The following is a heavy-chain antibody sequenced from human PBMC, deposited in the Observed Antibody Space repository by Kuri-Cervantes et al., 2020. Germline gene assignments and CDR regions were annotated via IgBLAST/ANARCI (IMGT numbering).Heavy chain of an antibody. CDR2: SYYSEST. J-gene: IGHJ4*02. CDR1: GGSISSYC. D-gene: IGHD2-2*01. V-gene: IGHV4-59*01. Sequence: SETLSLTCTVSGGSISSYCWSWIRQPPGKGLEWIGYSYYSESTNNNPTLKSRVPISVDTSKNQFSLKLSSVTAAATAVYYCARSHCSSTSCYPYYFDYWGQGTLVTVSS. CDR3: ARSHCSSTSCYPYYFDY.